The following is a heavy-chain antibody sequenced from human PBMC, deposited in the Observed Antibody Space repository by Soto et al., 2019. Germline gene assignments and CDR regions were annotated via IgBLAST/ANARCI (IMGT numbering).Heavy chain of an antibody. CDR2: IIPIFGTA. V-gene: IGHV1-69*12. CDR3: AGGGATVTYNWFDP. J-gene: IGHJ5*02. Sequence: QVQLAQSGAEVKKPGSSVKVSCKASGGTFSSYAISWVRQAPGQGLEWMGGIIPIFGTANYAQKFQGRVTITADESTSTAELELSSLRPEDTTVDYGAGGGATVTYNWFDPWGQGTLVTVSS. D-gene: IGHD4-4*01. CDR1: GGTFSSYA.